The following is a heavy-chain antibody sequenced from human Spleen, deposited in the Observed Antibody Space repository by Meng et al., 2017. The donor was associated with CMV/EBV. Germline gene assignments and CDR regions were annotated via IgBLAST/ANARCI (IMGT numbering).Heavy chain of an antibody. J-gene: IGHJ4*02. Sequence: ESLKISCAASGVTFSSYSMNWVRQAPGKGLEWVSSISTSSSFIYYTDSVRGRFTISRDNAKNSLYLQMNSLRAEDTALYYCARARVGTTIGAIDYWGQGTLVTVSS. V-gene: IGHV3-21*01. CDR1: GVTFSSYS. D-gene: IGHD1-26*01. CDR2: ISTSSSFI. CDR3: ARARVGTTIGAIDY.